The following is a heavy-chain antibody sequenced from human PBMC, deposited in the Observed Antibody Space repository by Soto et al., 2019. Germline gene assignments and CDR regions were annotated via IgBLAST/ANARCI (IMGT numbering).Heavy chain of an antibody. V-gene: IGHV4-59*02. CDR3: ARGPDHSKVGY. CDR1: DGSVTGYC. Sequence: SETLSLTCSVSDGSVTGYCWSWIRQPPGKGLEWIGCIDYNGRAHYTPSLTSRVTMSLDTSNNHFSLKLSSVTTTDTAVYYCARGPDHSKVGYWGQGTLVTVSS. D-gene: IGHD4-4*01. J-gene: IGHJ4*02. CDR2: IDYNGRA.